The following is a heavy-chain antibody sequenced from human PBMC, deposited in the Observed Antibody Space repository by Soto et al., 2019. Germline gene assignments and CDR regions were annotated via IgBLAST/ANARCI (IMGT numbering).Heavy chain of an antibody. CDR3: ARGSTDSYPGSRIFDF. V-gene: IGHV3-23*01. D-gene: IGHD3-10*01. CDR2: ITDTGGDT. CDR1: EITFGSRA. Sequence: GSLRLSCVASEITFGSRAMSWVRQAPGEGLEWVSTITDTGGDTKYSDSVRGRFTMSRDNSKKTLYLQMNNLRVEDSALYYCARGSTDSYPGSRIFDFWGRGTLVTVSS. J-gene: IGHJ4*02.